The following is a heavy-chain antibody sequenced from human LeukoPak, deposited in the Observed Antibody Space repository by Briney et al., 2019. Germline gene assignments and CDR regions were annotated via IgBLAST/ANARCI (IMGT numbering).Heavy chain of an antibody. J-gene: IGHJ4*02. CDR3: VGFYETY. V-gene: IGHV3-74*01. CDR1: GNYW. D-gene: IGHD2/OR15-2a*01. CDR2: INSDGSWT. Sequence: GGSLRLSCAASGNYWMHWVRQAPGKGLVWVSHINSDGSWTSYADSVKGRFTISKDNAKNTVYLQMNSLRAEDTAVYYCVGFYETYWGRGTLVTVSS.